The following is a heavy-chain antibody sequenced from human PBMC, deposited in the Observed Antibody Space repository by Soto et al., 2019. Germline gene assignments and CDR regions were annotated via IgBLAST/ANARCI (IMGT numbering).Heavy chain of an antibody. J-gene: IGHJ6*02. V-gene: IGHV3-21*06. CDR1: GFSFSRHS. CDR3: ARDPNIVLVPAALRSYYYYYGMDV. CDR2: IGNDPSYL. Sequence: GGSLRLSCEASGFSFSRHSMNWVRQAPGKGLEWVSSIGNDPSYLYYAGSVKGRFTISRDNAKNSLYLQMNSLRVEDTAVYYCARDPNIVLVPAALRSYYYYYGMDVWGQGTTVTVSS. D-gene: IGHD2-2*01.